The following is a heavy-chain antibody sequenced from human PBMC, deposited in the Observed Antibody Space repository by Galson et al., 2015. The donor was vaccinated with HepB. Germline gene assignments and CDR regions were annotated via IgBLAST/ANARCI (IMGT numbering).Heavy chain of an antibody. CDR1: GFTFDDYG. J-gene: IGHJ3*02. CDR3: AKGRSYTSGARRDGFDI. D-gene: IGHD2-2*02. CDR2: INWNGGST. Sequence: SLRLSCAASGFTFDDYGMSWVRQAPGKGLEWVSGINWNGGSTGYADSMKGRFTISRDNSKNTLYLQMNSLRAEDTAVYYCAKGRSYTSGARRDGFDIWGQGTMVTVSS. V-gene: IGHV3-20*04.